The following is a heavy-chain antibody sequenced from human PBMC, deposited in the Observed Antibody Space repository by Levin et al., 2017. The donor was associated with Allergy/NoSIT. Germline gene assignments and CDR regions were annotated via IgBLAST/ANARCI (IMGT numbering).Heavy chain of an antibody. CDR2: INAGNGNT. D-gene: IGHD3-3*01. V-gene: IGHV1-3*01. CDR1: GYTFTSYA. J-gene: IGHJ4*02. Sequence: GESLKISCKASGYTFTSYAMHWVRQAPGQRLEWMGWINAGNGNTKYSQKFQGRVTITRDTSASTAYMELSSLRSEDTAVYYCARGYYDFWSGYYHYFDYWGQGTLVTVSS. CDR3: ARGYYDFWSGYYHYFDY.